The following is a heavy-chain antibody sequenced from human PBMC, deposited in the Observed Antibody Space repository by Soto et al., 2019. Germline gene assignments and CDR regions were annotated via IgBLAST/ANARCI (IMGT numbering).Heavy chain of an antibody. CDR1: GGSISSSSYY. CDR2: IYYSGST. J-gene: IGHJ4*02. Sequence: QLQLQESGPGLVKPSETLSLTCTVSGGSISSSSYYWGWIRQPTGKGLEWIGSIYYSGSTYYNPSLKSRVTISVDTSKNHFSLKLSSVTAAETAVYYCARRLRTYYFDYWGQGTLVTVSS. D-gene: IGHD6-25*01. V-gene: IGHV4-39*01. CDR3: ARRLRTYYFDY.